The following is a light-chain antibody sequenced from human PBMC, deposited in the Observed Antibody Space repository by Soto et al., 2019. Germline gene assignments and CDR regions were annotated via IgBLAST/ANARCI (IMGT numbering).Light chain of an antibody. CDR3: QTYNSWPPPGP. J-gene: IGKJ4*01. CDR1: QSVSSN. CDR2: GTS. Sequence: TQSPGTLSLSPGERATLSCRASQSVSSNYIAWYQQKPGQAPRLLIYGTSTRATGIPVRFGGSGSGTEFTLTISSLQSEDSAIHDCQTYNSWPPPGPFGGGLNADIK. V-gene: IGKV3D-15*01.